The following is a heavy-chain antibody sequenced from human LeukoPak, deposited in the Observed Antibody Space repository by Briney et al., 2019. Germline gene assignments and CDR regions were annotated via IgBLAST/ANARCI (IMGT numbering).Heavy chain of an antibody. Sequence: ASVKVSCKASGYTFTGYYMHWVRQAPGQGLEWMGIINPSGGSTSYAQKFQGRVTMTRDMSTSTVYMELSSLRSEDTAVYYCARGFEGIAAAGHFWGQGTLVTVSS. J-gene: IGHJ4*02. V-gene: IGHV1-46*01. D-gene: IGHD6-13*01. CDR3: ARGFEGIAAAGHF. CDR1: GYTFTGYY. CDR2: INPSGGST.